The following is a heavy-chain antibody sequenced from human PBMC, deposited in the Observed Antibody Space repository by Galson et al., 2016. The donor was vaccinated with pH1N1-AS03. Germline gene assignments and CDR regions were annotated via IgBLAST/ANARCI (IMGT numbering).Heavy chain of an antibody. D-gene: IGHD6-19*01. V-gene: IGHV3-9*01. Sequence: SLRLSCAASGFIVEQYGVHWVRQTPGKGLEWVAGMSWGSAKIDYADSEKGRFTISRDNAQNSLYLQMSSLRPEDTAVYFCVKDVPSDGWFTAADSWGQGTLVTVSS. J-gene: IGHJ4*02. CDR2: MSWGSAKI. CDR1: GFIVEQYG. CDR3: VKDVPSDGWFTAADS.